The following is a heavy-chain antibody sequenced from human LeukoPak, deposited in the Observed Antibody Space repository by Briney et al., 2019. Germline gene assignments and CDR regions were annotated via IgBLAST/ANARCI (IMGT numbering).Heavy chain of an antibody. CDR3: ARGGRRYDFDY. Sequence: PGGSLRLSCAASGFTFSSYGMHWVRQAPGKGLEWVAVISYDGSNKYYADSVKGRFTISRDNSKNTPYLQMNSLRAEDTAVYYCARGGRRYDFDYWGQGTLVTVST. D-gene: IGHD1-14*01. CDR1: GFTFSSYG. V-gene: IGHV3-30*03. CDR2: ISYDGSNK. J-gene: IGHJ4*02.